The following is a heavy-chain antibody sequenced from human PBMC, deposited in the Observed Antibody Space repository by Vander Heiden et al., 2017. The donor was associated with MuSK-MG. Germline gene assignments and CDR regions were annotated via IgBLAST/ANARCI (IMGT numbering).Heavy chain of an antibody. CDR1: GFPFSTYA. CDR3: AKDWEYSGSSYFDY. Sequence: EVQLLESGGGLVQPGGSLRLSCAASGFPFSTYAMSWVRQAPGKGLEWVSAISGSGGSTYYADSVKGRFTISRDNSKNTLYLQMNSLRAEDTAVYYCAKDWEYSGSSYFDYWGQGTLVTVSS. CDR2: ISGSGGST. D-gene: IGHD1-26*01. V-gene: IGHV3-23*01. J-gene: IGHJ4*02.